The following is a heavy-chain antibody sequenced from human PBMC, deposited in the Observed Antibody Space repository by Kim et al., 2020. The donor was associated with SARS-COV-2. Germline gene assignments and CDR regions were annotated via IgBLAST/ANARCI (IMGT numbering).Heavy chain of an antibody. CDR2: INHSGST. V-gene: IGHV4-34*01. CDR1: GGSFSGYY. J-gene: IGHJ4*02. Sequence: SETLSLTCAVYGGSFSGYYWSWIRQPPGKGLEWIGEINHSGSTNYNPSLKSRVTISVDTSKNQFSLKLSSVTAADTAVYYCARGHYYDSSGLRPVFDYWGQGTLVTVSS. CDR3: ARGHYYDSSGLRPVFDY. D-gene: IGHD3-22*01.